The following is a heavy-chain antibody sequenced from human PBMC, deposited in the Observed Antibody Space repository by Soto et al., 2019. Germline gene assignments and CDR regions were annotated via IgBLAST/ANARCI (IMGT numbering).Heavy chain of an antibody. CDR2: ISSSSSYI. J-gene: IGHJ3*02. Sequence: GGSLSLSCAASGVPFSSYGMNWVRQAPGKGLEWVSSISSSSSYIYYADSVKGRFTISRDNAKNSLYLQMNSLRAEGTAVYYCACIAVAGDDVFDIWGQGTMVTVSS. V-gene: IGHV3-21*01. CDR1: GVPFSSYG. CDR3: ACIAVAGDDVFDI. D-gene: IGHD6-19*01.